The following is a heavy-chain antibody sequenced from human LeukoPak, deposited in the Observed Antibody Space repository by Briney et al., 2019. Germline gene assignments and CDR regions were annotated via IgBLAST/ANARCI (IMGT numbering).Heavy chain of an antibody. CDR2: IYSGGST. V-gene: IGHV3-53*01. J-gene: IGHJ2*01. Sequence: PGVSLRLSCAASGFTVSTNYMSWVRQAPGKGLEWVSIIYSGGSTSYADSVKGRFTISRDISKNTLFLQMSSLRAEDTAVYYCARSPRIYDSSGYYLVEYFDLWGRGTLVTVSS. CDR1: GFTVSTNY. D-gene: IGHD3-22*01. CDR3: ARSPRIYDSSGYYLVEYFDL.